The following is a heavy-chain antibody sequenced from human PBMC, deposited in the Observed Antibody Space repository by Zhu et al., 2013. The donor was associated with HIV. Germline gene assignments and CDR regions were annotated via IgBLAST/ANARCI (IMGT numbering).Heavy chain of an antibody. D-gene: IGHD5-18*01. V-gene: IGHV1-2*04. Sequence: QVQLVQSGAEVKKPGASVKVSCKASGYTFTGYYMHWVRQAPGQGLEWMGWINPNSGGTNYAQKFQGWVTMTRDTSISTAYMELSRLRSDDTAVYYCARDIRSGGYSYGSGYYYYGMDVWGQGTTVTVSS. CDR2: INPNSGGT. J-gene: IGHJ6*02. CDR1: GYTFTGYY. CDR3: ARDIRSGGYSYGSGYYYYGMDV.